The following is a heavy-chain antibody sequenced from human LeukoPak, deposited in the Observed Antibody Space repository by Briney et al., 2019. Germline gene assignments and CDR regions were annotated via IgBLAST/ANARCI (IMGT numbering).Heavy chain of an antibody. CDR2: ISSGSSYT. CDR3: ARDRRKRYFDWYDFDY. D-gene: IGHD3-9*01. J-gene: IGHJ4*02. V-gene: IGHV3-21*01. Sequence: AGGSLRLSCAASGFTFSSYSMNWVRQAPGKGLEWVSSISSGSSYTYYGDSVKGRSTISRDNTKNSLYLQMNSLRAEDTAVYYCARDRRKRYFDWYDFDYWGQGTLVTVSS. CDR1: GFTFSSYS.